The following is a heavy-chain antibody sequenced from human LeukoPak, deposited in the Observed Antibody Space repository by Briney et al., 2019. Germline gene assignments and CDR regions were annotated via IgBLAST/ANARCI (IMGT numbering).Heavy chain of an antibody. D-gene: IGHD6-13*01. CDR1: GFTFSSYG. CDR2: ISYDGSNK. CDR3: AKAAAAGYFDL. J-gene: IGHJ2*01. Sequence: PGRSLRLSCAASGFTFSSYGMHWVRQAPGKGLEWVAVISYDGSNKYYADSVKGRFTISRDNSKNTLYLQMNSLRAEDTAVYYCAKAAAAGYFDLWGRGTLVTVSS. V-gene: IGHV3-30*18.